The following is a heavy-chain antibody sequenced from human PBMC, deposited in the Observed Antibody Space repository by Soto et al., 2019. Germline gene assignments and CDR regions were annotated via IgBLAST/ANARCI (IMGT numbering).Heavy chain of an antibody. V-gene: IGHV3-48*01. J-gene: IGHJ3*02. CDR3: AREPADWLRLGDAFDI. CDR2: ISSSSSTI. D-gene: IGHD5-12*01. CDR1: GFTFSSYS. Sequence: GGSLRLSCAASGFTFSSYSMNWVRQAPGKGLEWVSCISSSSSTIYYADSVKGRFTISRDNAKNSLYLQMNSLRAEDTAVYYCAREPADWLRLGDAFDIWGQGTMVTVSS.